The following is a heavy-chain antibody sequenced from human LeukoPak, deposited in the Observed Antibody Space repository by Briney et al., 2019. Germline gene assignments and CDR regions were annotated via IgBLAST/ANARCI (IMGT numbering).Heavy chain of an antibody. CDR1: GFTFSADG. Sequence: PGGSLRLSCAASGFTFSADGMHWVRQAPGKGLEWVTFIVFDGNIQYYADSVKGRFTISRDNSKNTLYLQMNSLRAEDTAVYYCAREGVAAAGSDRTAYYYYYYYMDVWGKGTTVTVSS. D-gene: IGHD6-13*01. CDR3: AREGVAAAGSDRTAYYYYYYYMDV. CDR2: IVFDGNIQ. V-gene: IGHV3-30*02. J-gene: IGHJ6*03.